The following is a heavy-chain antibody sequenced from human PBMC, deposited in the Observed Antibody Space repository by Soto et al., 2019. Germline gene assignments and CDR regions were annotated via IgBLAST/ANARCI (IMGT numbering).Heavy chain of an antibody. J-gene: IGHJ4*02. CDR3: TTVQQLVLSLDY. V-gene: IGHV3-15*01. D-gene: IGHD6-13*01. CDR1: GFTFSNAW. CDR2: IKSKTDGGTT. Sequence: EVQLVESGGGLVKPGGSLRLSCAASGFTFSNAWMSWVRQAPGKGLEWVGRIKSKTDGGTTDYAAPVKGRFTISRDDSKNPLYLQMNSLKTEDTAVYYCTTVQQLVLSLDYWGQGTLVTVSS.